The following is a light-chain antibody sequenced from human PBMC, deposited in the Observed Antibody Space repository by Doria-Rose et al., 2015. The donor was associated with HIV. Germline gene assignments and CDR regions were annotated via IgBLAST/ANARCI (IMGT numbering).Light chain of an antibody. CDR1: QSLLYTTKNY. J-gene: IGKJ3*01. CDR3: QQYYDTPS. Sequence: DIQLTQTPESLGMSLGERATLNCKSNQSLLYTTKNYLAWYQQKPGQPPKLLIYWASTRQSGVPARFSGSGSGTDFTPTISSLEAEDVAVYYCQQYYDTPSFGPGTTVDIK. CDR2: WAS. V-gene: IGKV4-1*01.